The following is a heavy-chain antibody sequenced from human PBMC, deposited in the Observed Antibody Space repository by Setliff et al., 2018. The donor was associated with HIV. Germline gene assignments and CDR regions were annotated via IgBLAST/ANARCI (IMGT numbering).Heavy chain of an antibody. Sequence: PSETLSLTCAVSGYSISSGHYWGWIRQPPGKGLEWIGSIYHSGTTYDNPSLKSRVTISVDTSKNQFSLKLSSVTAADTATYYCARRDSYYDILTGRAFDAFDIWGQGTVVTVSS. J-gene: IGHJ3*02. CDR2: IYHSGTT. V-gene: IGHV4-38-2*01. CDR1: GYSISSGHY. CDR3: ARRDSYYDILTGRAFDAFDI. D-gene: IGHD3-9*01.